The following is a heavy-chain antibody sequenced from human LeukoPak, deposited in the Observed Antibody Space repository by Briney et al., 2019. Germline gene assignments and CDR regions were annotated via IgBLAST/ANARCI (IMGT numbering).Heavy chain of an antibody. CDR2: IDPSDSYA. V-gene: IGHV5-10-1*01. CDR3: ARHARYCGTTSCYFKY. Sequence: GESLRISCKGSGYSFTSYWISWVRQVPGKGLEWMGRIDPSDSYANYSPSFQGHVTISADKSISTAYLQWNSLEASDTAMYYCARHARYCGTTSCYFKYWGQGTLVTVSS. CDR1: GYSFTSYW. D-gene: IGHD2-2*01. J-gene: IGHJ4*02.